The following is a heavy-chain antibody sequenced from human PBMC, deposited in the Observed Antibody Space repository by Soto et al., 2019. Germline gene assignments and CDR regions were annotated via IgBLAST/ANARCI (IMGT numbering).Heavy chain of an antibody. J-gene: IGHJ6*02. Sequence: ETLSLTCRVSTGSINGYYWNWIRQPPGKGLEWIALIYSSGSTNYNPSLKRRATISVDRSKNQVSLKLTSVTAADAAVYYCARGKRDSTSCLDVWGQGTTVTVSS. CDR1: TGSINGYY. CDR2: IYSSGST. D-gene: IGHD2-2*01. V-gene: IGHV4-59*01. CDR3: ARGKRDSTSCLDV.